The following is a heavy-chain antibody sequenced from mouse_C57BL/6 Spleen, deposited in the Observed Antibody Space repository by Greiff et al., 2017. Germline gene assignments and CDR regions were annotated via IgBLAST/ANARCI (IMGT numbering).Heavy chain of an antibody. V-gene: IGHV1-54*01. D-gene: IGHD2-2*01. J-gene: IGHJ4*01. Sequence: QVQLQQSGAELVRPGTSVKVSCKASGYAFTNYLIEWVKQRPGQGLEWIGVINPGSGGTNYNEKFKGKATLTADKSSSTAYMQLSSLTSEDSAVYFCARNYGYYYWGQGTSVTVSS. CDR1: GYAFTNYL. CDR2: INPGSGGT. CDR3: ARNYGYYY.